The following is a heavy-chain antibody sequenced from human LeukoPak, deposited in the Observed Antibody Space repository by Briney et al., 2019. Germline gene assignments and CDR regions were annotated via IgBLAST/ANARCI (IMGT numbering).Heavy chain of an antibody. CDR2: IFYTGDS. J-gene: IGHJ4*02. CDR1: GVSSSSSY. D-gene: IGHD2-21*01. Sequence: SETLSLTCTVSGVSSSSSYWSWIRQPPGKGLEWIGYIFYTGDSNHNPSFKSRVSISLDTSKDQISLKLSSVTAADTAVYYCARHRFASPLDSWGQGTLVTVSS. CDR3: ARHRFASPLDS. V-gene: IGHV4-59*08.